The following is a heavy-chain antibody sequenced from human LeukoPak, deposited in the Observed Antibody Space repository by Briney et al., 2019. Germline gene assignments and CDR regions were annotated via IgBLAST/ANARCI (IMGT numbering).Heavy chain of an antibody. V-gene: IGHV3-7*01. Sequence: PGGSLRLSCAASGFTFSSYWMSWVRQAPGKGLEWVANIKQDGSEKYYVDSVKGRFTISRDNAKNSLCLQMNSLRAEDTAVYYCARETEYYDSSGYDYWGQGTLVTVSS. CDR1: GFTFSSYW. J-gene: IGHJ4*02. D-gene: IGHD3-22*01. CDR3: ARETEYYDSSGYDY. CDR2: IKQDGSEK.